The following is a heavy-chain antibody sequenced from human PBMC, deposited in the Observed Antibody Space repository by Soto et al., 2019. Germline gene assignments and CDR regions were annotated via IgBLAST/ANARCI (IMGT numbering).Heavy chain of an antibody. Sequence: QLQLQESGPGLVKPSETLSLTCTVSGDSITSSGSYWGWIRQPPGKGLEWIGSIYYNGSTYYNSSLKSRVTISVDTSKNHVSLKLTSMTAADTAMYYCARHGGTSGWYPRIHYYGMNVWGQGTTVTVSS. CDR1: GDSITSSGSY. J-gene: IGHJ6*02. CDR3: ARHGGTSGWYPRIHYYGMNV. V-gene: IGHV4-39*01. CDR2: IYYNGST. D-gene: IGHD6-19*01.